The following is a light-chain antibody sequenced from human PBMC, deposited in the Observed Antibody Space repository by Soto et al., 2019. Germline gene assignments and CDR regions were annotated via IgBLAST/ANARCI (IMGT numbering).Light chain of an antibody. CDR3: QQYNNWPPYT. J-gene: IGKJ2*01. Sequence: EIVMTQSPGTLSVSPGERATLSCRASQSVSSSLAWYQQRPGQAPRLLIYGASTRATGVPARFSGSGSGTECTLTITSLQSEDFAVYYCQQYNNWPPYTFGQGTKLQIK. V-gene: IGKV3-15*01. CDR1: QSVSSS. CDR2: GAS.